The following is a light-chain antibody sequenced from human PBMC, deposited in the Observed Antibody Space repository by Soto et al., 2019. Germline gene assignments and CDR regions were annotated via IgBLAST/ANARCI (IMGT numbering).Light chain of an antibody. CDR3: QHYINYPLT. CDR2: KAS. V-gene: IGKV1-5*03. Sequence: DIQMTQSPSTLSASVGDRVTITCRASQSISFWLAWYQQKPGKAPNLLIYKASSLESGVPSRSSGSGSGTEFTLTISSLQPDDFATYYCQHYINYPLTFGGGTKVEIK. CDR1: QSISFW. J-gene: IGKJ4*01.